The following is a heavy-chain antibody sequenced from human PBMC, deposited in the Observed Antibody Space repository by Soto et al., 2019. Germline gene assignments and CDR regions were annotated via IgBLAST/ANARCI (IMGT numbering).Heavy chain of an antibody. D-gene: IGHD3-3*01. V-gene: IGHV4-34*01. J-gene: IGHJ4*02. CDR1: GGSFSGYY. Sequence: PSETLSLTCAVYGGSFSGYYWSWIRQPPGKGLEWIGEINHSGSTNYNPSLKSRVTISVDTSKNQFSLKLSSVTAEDTAVYYCARAGSDFWSDYYISYWGQGTLVTVSS. CDR2: INHSGST. CDR3: ARAGSDFWSDYYISY.